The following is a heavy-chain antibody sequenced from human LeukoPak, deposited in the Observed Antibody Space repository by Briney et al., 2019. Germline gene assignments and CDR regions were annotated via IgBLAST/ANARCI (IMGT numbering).Heavy chain of an antibody. D-gene: IGHD3-9*01. J-gene: IGHJ5*02. Sequence: GRSLRLSCAASGFTFRNFGMHWVRQAPGKGLEWVAVIYSDGSNQYYADSVKGRFSISRDNSRNLLYLQMNSLRDDDTAIYYFVKGYILYRPPLFDHWGQGILVTVSS. CDR3: VKGYILYRPPLFDH. CDR2: IYSDGSNQ. V-gene: IGHV3-33*06. CDR1: GFTFRNFG.